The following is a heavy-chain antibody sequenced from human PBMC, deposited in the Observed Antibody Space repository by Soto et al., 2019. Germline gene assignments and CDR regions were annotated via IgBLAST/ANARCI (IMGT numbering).Heavy chain of an antibody. Sequence: EVQLLESGGGLVQPGGSLRLSCAASGFTFSSYAMSWVRQAPGKGLEWVSTISGSDGSTYYADSVKGRFTISRDNSKNTLSLQMNSLSAEDTAVYYCGKEYSSGWYYFDYWGQGTLVTVSS. V-gene: IGHV3-23*01. J-gene: IGHJ4*02. CDR2: ISGSDGST. CDR1: GFTFSSYA. CDR3: GKEYSSGWYYFDY. D-gene: IGHD6-19*01.